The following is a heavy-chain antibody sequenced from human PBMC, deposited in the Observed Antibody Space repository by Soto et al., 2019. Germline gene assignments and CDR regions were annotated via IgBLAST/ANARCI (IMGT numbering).Heavy chain of an antibody. Sequence: QVQLVQSGAVVKKPGASVKVSCKASGYTLTSYNINWVRQAPGQGLEWMGWMDPNSGDTGNTQKFQGRVTMTRDISRGTAYMELSNLRSEDTAVYYCARQWSQYGSGNYVHWGQGTLVTVSS. CDR2: MDPNSGDT. V-gene: IGHV1-8*01. J-gene: IGHJ4*02. CDR1: GYTLTSYN. D-gene: IGHD3-10*01. CDR3: ARQWSQYGSGNYVH.